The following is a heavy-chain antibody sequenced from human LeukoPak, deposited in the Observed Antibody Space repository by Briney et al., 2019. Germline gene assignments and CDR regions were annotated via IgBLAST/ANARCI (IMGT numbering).Heavy chain of an antibody. Sequence: PSETLSLTCTVSGGSISSSSYYWGWIRQPPGKGLEWIGNIFYSGTTYYNPSLMSRVTISVDTSKNQFSLKMRSVTAADTAAYYCARVLRGGTYYFDYWGQGTLVTVSS. CDR2: IFYSGTT. J-gene: IGHJ4*02. V-gene: IGHV4-39*01. D-gene: IGHD2-15*01. CDR1: GGSISSSSYY. CDR3: ARVLRGGTYYFDY.